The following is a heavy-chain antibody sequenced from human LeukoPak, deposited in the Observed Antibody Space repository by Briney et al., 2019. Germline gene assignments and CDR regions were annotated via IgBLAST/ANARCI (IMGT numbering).Heavy chain of an antibody. D-gene: IGHD2/OR15-2a*01. Sequence: SETLSLTCTVSGGSISSSSYYWSWIRQPPGKGLEWIGYIYYSGSTNYNPSLKSRVTISVDTSKNQFSLKLSSVTAADTAVYYCARSFRLSPYGMDVWGQGTTVTVSS. CDR1: GGSISSSSYY. J-gene: IGHJ6*02. CDR2: IYYSGST. CDR3: ARSFRLSPYGMDV. V-gene: IGHV4-61*01.